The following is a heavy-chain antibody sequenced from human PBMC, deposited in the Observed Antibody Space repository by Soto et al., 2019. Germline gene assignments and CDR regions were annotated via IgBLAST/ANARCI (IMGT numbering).Heavy chain of an antibody. CDR2: IIPIFGTA. J-gene: IGHJ5*02. D-gene: IGHD3-22*01. CDR1: GGTFSSYA. V-gene: IGHV1-69*13. CDR3: ASSARIGLNYYDSSGYPNNWFDP. Sequence: SVKGSCKGSGGTFSSYAISWVRQAPGQRLEWMGGIIPIFGTANYAQKFQGRVTITADESTSTAYMELSSLRSEDTAVYYCASSARIGLNYYDSSGYPNNWFDPWGQGTLVTVSS.